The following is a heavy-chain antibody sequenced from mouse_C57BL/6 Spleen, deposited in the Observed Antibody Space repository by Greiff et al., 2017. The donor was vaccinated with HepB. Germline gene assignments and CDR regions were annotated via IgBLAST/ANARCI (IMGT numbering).Heavy chain of an antibody. Sequence: VQLQQSGAELVMPGASVKLSCKASGYTFTSYWMHWVKQRPGQGLEWIGEIDPSDSYTNYNQKFKGKSTLTVDKSSSTAYMQLSSLTSEDSAVYYCARKAYYVSSYNYFDYWGQGTTLTVSS. V-gene: IGHV1-69*01. D-gene: IGHD1-1*01. CDR3: ARKAYYVSSYNYFDY. CDR2: IDPSDSYT. CDR1: GYTFTSYW. J-gene: IGHJ2*01.